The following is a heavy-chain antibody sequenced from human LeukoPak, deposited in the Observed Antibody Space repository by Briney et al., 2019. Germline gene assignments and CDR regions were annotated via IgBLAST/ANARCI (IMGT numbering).Heavy chain of an antibody. CDR2: ISWNSGSI. CDR1: GFTFDDYA. J-gene: IGHJ6*02. V-gene: IGHV3-9*01. Sequence: GRSLRLSCAASGFTFDDYAMHWVRQAPGKGLEWVSGISWNSGSIGYADSVKGRFTISRDNAKNSLYLQMNSLRAEDTALNYCAKDTNSGSYLPYYYYYGMDVWGQGTTVTVSS. CDR3: AKDTNSGSYLPYYYYYGMDV. D-gene: IGHD1-26*01.